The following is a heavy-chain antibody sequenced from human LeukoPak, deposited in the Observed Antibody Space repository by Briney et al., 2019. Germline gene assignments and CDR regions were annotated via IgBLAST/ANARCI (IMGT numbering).Heavy chain of an antibody. J-gene: IGHJ4*02. CDR3: ARRSGSYGYADY. D-gene: IGHD1-26*01. V-gene: IGHV1-3*01. CDR2: INAGNGNT. Sequence: GASVKVSCEASGYTFTSYAMHWVRQAPGQRLEWMGWINAGNGNTKYSQKFQGRVTITRDTSASTAYMELSSLRSEDTAVYYCARRSGSYGYADYWGQGTLVTVSS. CDR1: GYTFTSYA.